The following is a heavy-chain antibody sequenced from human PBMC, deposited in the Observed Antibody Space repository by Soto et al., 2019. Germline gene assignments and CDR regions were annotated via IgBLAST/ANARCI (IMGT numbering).Heavy chain of an antibody. Sequence: PGGSLRLSCAAIGFTFGDHAMHWIRQVPGKGLEWVAGINWNSGITGYADSVKGRFTISRDNANNSLHLEMNSLKTEDTALYYCAKGRGALTVVSNWFDPWGQGTPVTVSS. CDR2: INWNSGIT. CDR3: AKGRGALTVVSNWFDP. V-gene: IGHV3-9*01. CDR1: GFTFGDHA. J-gene: IGHJ5*02. D-gene: IGHD3-22*01.